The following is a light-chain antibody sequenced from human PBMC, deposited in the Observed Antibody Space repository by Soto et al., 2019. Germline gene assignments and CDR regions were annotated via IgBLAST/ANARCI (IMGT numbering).Light chain of an antibody. CDR1: SSDVGAYNY. J-gene: IGLJ3*02. CDR3: CAYTTSSTVL. CDR2: DVS. V-gene: IGLV2-14*01. Sequence: QSALTQPASESVSPGQSITISCTGTSSDVGAYNYVSWYRQDAGKAPKLMIYDVSNRPSGVSDRFSGSKSGNTASLTISGLQTDDEADYYCCAYTTSSTVLFGGGTKVTVL.